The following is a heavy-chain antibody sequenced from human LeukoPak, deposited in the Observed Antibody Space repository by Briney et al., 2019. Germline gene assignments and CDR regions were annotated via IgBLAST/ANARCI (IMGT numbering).Heavy chain of an antibody. CDR1: GGSISSSSYY. D-gene: IGHD3-3*01. Sequence: SETLSLTCTVSGGSISSSSYYWGWIRQPPGKGLEWIGSIYYSGSTYYNPSLKSRVTISVDTSKNQFSLKLSSVTAADTAVYYCARDSLRDYDFWSGYYPRYYYYYMDVWGKGTTVTVSS. V-gene: IGHV4-39*02. J-gene: IGHJ6*03. CDR3: ARDSLRDYDFWSGYYPRYYYYYMDV. CDR2: IYYSGST.